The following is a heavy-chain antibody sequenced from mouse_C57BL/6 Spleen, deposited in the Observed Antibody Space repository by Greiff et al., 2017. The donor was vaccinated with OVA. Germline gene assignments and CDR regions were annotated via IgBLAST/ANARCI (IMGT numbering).Heavy chain of an antibody. J-gene: IGHJ4*01. D-gene: IGHD1-1*02. V-gene: IGHV1-42*01. CDR2: INPSTGGT. CDR3: ARGRVLLFGGAMDY. CDR1: GYSFTGYY. Sequence: EVMLVESGPELVKPGASVKISCKASGYSFTGYYMNWVKQSPEKSLEWIGEINPSTGGTTYNQKFKAKATLTVDKSSSTAYMQLKSLTSEDSAVYYCARGRVLLFGGAMDYWGQGTSVTVSS.